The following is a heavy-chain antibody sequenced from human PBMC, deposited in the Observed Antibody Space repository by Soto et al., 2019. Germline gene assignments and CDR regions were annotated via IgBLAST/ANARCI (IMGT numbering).Heavy chain of an antibody. CDR1: GYTFTSYG. Sequence: GASVKVSCKASGYTFTSYGISWVRQAPGQRLEWMGWISPYNGNTNYAQKLQGRVTMTTDTSTTTAYMELRSLRSDDTAVYYCARGGIVARPPYYYYGMDVWGQGPTVTVYS. CDR2: ISPYNGNT. CDR3: ARGGIVARPPYYYYGMDV. J-gene: IGHJ6*02. D-gene: IGHD6-6*01. V-gene: IGHV1-18*04.